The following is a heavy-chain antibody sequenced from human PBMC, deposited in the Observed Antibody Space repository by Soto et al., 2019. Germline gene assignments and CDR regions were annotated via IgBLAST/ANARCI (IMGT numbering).Heavy chain of an antibody. CDR1: GFTFTSSA. CDR3: AADTMVRGVIIKGLYYYYYGMDV. V-gene: IGHV1-58*01. CDR2: IVVGSGNT. J-gene: IGHJ6*02. Sequence: ASVKVSCKASGFTFTSSAVQWVRQARGQRLEWIGWIVVGSGNTNYAQKFQERVTITRDMSTSTAYMELSSLRSEDTAVYYCAADTMVRGVIIKGLYYYYYGMDVWGQGTTVTVSS. D-gene: IGHD3-10*01.